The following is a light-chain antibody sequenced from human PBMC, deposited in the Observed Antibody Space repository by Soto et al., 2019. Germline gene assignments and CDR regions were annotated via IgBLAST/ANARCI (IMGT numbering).Light chain of an antibody. CDR2: DTN. CDR3: AAWDRRLRALL. CDR1: TSNIGNFF. J-gene: IGLJ3*02. V-gene: IGLV1-51*01. Sequence: QSVLTQPPSVSASPGQKVTISCSGFTSNIGNFFVSWYQQLPGTAPRLLIYDTNVRPSGIPDRFSGSRSGTSATLGIAGLQTGDEAAYYCAAWDRRLRALLFGGGTQLTVL.